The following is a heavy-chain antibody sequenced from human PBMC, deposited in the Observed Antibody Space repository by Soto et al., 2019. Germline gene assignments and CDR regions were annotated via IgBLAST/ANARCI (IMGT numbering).Heavy chain of an antibody. CDR3: ARDRDCSSTSCYISGVYYYYGMDV. V-gene: IGHV3-21*01. D-gene: IGHD2-2*02. CDR2: ISSSSSYI. J-gene: IGHJ6*02. CDR1: GFTFSSYS. Sequence: GSLRLSCAASGFTFSSYSMNWVRQAPGKGLEWVSSISSSSSYIYYADSVKGRFTISRDNAKNSLYLQMNSLRAEDTAVYYCARDRDCSSTSCYISGVYYYYGMDVWGQGTTVTVSS.